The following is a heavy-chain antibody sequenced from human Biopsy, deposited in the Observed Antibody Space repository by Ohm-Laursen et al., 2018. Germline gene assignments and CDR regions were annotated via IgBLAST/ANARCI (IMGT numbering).Heavy chain of an antibody. J-gene: IGHJ6*02. V-gene: IGHV4-34*01. Sequence: SDTLSLTCVVNGESSSGYFWNWIRQPPGKGLEWIGEINQSGSTKYNPSLKRRATLSADSSNSQFSLRLTSVTAADTAIYYCARGSGYFKLDAWGQGTTVTVPS. D-gene: IGHD5-12*01. CDR2: INQSGST. CDR3: ARGSGYFKLDA. CDR1: GESSSGYF.